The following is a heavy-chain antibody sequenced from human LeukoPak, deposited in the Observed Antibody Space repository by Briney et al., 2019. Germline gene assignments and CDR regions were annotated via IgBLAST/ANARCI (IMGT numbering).Heavy chain of an antibody. Sequence: ASVKVSCKASGYTFIGYYIHWVRQAPGQGLEWMGWINPNSGGTNYAQKVQGRVTMTRDTSIRAAYMELSRLRSDDTAMYYCARYYIEGRCFDYWGQGTLVTVSS. J-gene: IGHJ4*02. CDR2: INPNSGGT. D-gene: IGHD3-10*01. CDR3: ARYYIEGRCFDY. V-gene: IGHV1-2*02. CDR1: GYTFIGYY.